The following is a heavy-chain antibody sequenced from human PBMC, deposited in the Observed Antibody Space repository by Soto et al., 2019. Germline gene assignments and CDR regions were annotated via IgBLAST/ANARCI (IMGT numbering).Heavy chain of an antibody. J-gene: IGHJ4*02. V-gene: IGHV4-4*02. Sequence: QVQLQDSGPGLVKPSGTLSLTCVVSGASIFSDDWWTWVRQSPGKGLEWLGEIHRSGTTNYNPSLNSRVTISLDISKNQFSLNLNSVTAADTAVYYCANWGGLILPRVLWGRGTLVTVS. CDR2: IHRSGTT. CDR3: ANWGGLILPRVL. CDR1: GASIFSDDW. D-gene: IGHD3-16*01.